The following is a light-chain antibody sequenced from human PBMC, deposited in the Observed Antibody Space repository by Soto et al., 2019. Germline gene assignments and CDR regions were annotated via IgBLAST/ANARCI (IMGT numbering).Light chain of an antibody. V-gene: IGLV2-14*03. Sequence: QSALTQPASVSGSPGQSITISCTGTSSDVGAYNFVSWYQHHPGKAPQLIIYDVNNRPSGVSDRFSGSKSGNTASLTISGLQDEDEADYYCSSYTTTATRLFGGGSKVTVL. CDR2: DVN. CDR1: SSDVGAYNF. CDR3: SSYTTTATRL. J-gene: IGLJ2*01.